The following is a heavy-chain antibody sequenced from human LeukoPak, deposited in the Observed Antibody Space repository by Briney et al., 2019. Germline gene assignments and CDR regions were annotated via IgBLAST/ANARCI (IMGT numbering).Heavy chain of an antibody. D-gene: IGHD3-22*01. Sequence: SQTLSLTCTVSGDSISSGDYYWSWIRQPAGKGLEWIGRISSSGSTNYNPSLKSRVTISVDTSKNQFSLKLSSVTAADTAVYFCARGPYSYDGSGAFDIWGQGTMVTVSS. CDR2: ISSSGST. V-gene: IGHV4-61*02. CDR1: GDSISSGDYY. CDR3: ARGPYSYDGSGAFDI. J-gene: IGHJ3*02.